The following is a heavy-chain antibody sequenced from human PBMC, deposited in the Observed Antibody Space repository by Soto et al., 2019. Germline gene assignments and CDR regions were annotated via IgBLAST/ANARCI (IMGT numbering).Heavy chain of an antibody. V-gene: IGHV3-9*01. D-gene: IGHD6-6*01. CDR2: ISWNGGNI. CDR3: AKDIYSSSSGQDY. CDR1: GFTFDDYA. Sequence: EVQLVESGGGLVQPGRSLRLSCAASGFTFDDYAMHWVRQAPGKGLEWVSGISWNGGNIGYADSVKGRFTISRDNAKNSLFLQMNSLGADDTALYFCAKDIYSSSSGQDYWGQGTPVTVSS. J-gene: IGHJ4*02.